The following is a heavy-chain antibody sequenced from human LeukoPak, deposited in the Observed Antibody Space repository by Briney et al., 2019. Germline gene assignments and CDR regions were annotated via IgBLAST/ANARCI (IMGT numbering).Heavy chain of an antibody. J-gene: IGHJ4*02. Sequence: AGSLRLSCAASGCTFSTYGMHWFRRAPGKGLEWMAFIRYNGSNKYYADYVKGRFTISRDNSKNTLYLQMNSLRGEDTAVYYCAKDERPYYYGSGSHFDYWGQGTLVTVSS. D-gene: IGHD3-10*01. CDR3: AKDERPYYYGSGSHFDY. V-gene: IGHV3-30*02. CDR1: GCTFSTYG. CDR2: IRYNGSNK.